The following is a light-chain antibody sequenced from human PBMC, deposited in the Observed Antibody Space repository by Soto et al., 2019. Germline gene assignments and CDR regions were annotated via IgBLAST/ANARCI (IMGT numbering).Light chain of an antibody. J-gene: IGLJ1*01. Sequence: QSALTQPSSVSRSPGQSITISCTGTSSDVGSYNLVSWYQHHPGTAPKLMIYEVSKRPSGVSNRFSGSKSGNTASLTISGLQADDEADYYCCSYAGSSTFPYVFGTGTRSPS. CDR1: SSDVGSYNL. CDR2: EVS. CDR3: CSYAGSSTFPYV. V-gene: IGLV2-23*02.